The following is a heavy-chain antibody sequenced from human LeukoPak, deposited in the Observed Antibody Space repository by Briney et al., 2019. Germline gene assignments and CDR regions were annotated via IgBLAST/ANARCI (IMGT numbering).Heavy chain of an antibody. CDR1: GGSISSSSYY. J-gene: IGHJ3*02. D-gene: IGHD2-21*02. CDR2: IYYSGST. V-gene: IGHV4-39*07. Sequence: SETLSLTCTVSGGSISSSSYYWGWIRQPPGKGLEWIGSIYYSGSTYYNPSLKSRVTISVDTSKNQFSLKLSSVTAADTAVYYCARDGGLAYCGGDCYPDATFDIWGQGTIVTVSS. CDR3: ARDGGLAYCGGDCYPDATFDI.